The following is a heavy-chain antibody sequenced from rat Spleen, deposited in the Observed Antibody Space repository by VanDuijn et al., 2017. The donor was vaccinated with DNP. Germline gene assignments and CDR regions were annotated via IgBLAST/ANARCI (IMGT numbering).Heavy chain of an antibody. Sequence: GPGLVKPSQSLSLTCSVTGYSITSNYWGWIRKFPGIKMEWMGYISYSGSTSFNPSLKSRISITRDTSQNQFFLQLNSVTPEDTAAYYCARRGNYFDYWGQGVMVTVSS. J-gene: IGHJ2*01. CDR2: ISYSGST. V-gene: IGHV3-1*01. CDR3: ARRGNYFDY. CDR1: GYSITSNY.